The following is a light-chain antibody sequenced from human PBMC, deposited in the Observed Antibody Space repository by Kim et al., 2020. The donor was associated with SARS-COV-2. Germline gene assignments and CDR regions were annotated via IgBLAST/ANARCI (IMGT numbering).Light chain of an antibody. CDR2: EAS. Sequence: DTQMTESPSTLSASVGDRVTITCRASQSIKSWLAWYQQKPGKAPKLLIYEASSLETGVPSRFSGSGSGTEFTLTISGLQPDDFATYYCQPYNTYPWTFGQGTKVDIK. CDR1: QSIKSW. J-gene: IGKJ1*01. CDR3: QPYNTYPWT. V-gene: IGKV1-5*03.